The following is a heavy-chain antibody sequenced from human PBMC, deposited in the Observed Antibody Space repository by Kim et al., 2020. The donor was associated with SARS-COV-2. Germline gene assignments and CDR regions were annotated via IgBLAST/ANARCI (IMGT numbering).Heavy chain of an antibody. D-gene: IGHD6-25*01. Sequence: ASVKVSCKASGYTFTSYAMNWVRQAPGQGLEWMGWINTNTGNPTYAQGFTGRFVFSLDTSVSTAYLQISSLKAEDTAVYYCARDPPSLQRGPGGVDYWGQGTLVTVSS. CDR3: ARDPPSLQRGPGGVDY. CDR2: INTNTGNP. V-gene: IGHV7-4-1*02. CDR1: GYTFTSYA. J-gene: IGHJ4*02.